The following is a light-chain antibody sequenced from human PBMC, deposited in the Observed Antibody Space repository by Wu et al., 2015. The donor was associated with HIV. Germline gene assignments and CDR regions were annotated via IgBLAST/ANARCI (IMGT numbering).Light chain of an antibody. CDR1: QSLGNNY. Sequence: EIVLTQSPGTLSLSPGERVTLSCRASQSLGNNYLAWYQQKPGQAPRLLIYGASSRATGIPDRFSGSGSGADFTLTISRLEPEDFVVYYCLQSGSSPLTFGRGTRVEIK. CDR2: GAS. CDR3: LQSGSSPLT. V-gene: IGKV3-20*01. J-gene: IGKJ1*01.